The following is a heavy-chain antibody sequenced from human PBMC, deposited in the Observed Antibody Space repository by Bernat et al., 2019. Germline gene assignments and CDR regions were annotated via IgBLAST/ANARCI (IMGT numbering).Heavy chain of an antibody. V-gene: IGHV3-30*18. CDR2: ISYDGSNK. D-gene: IGHD5-12*01. CDR1: GFTFSSYG. CDR3: AKGVLVATISDY. J-gene: IGHJ4*02. Sequence: QVQLVESGGGVVQPGRSLRLSCAASGFTFSSYGMHWVRQAPGKGLEWVAVISYDGSNKYYADSVKGRFTISRDNSKNTLYLQMNSLRAEDTAVYYCAKGVLVATISDYWGQGTLVTVSS.